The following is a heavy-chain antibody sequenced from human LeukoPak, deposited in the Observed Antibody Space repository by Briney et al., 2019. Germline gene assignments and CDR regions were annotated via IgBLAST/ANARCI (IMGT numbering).Heavy chain of an antibody. CDR2: INHSGST. D-gene: IGHD6-19*01. CDR1: GGSFSGYY. V-gene: IGHV4-34*01. Sequence: SETLSLTCAVYGGSFSGYYWSWIRQPPGKGLEWIGEINHSGSTNYNPSLKSRVTISVDTSKNQFSLKLSSVTAADTAVYYCARDWWLVRQDYYYYYGMDVWGQGTTVTVSS. CDR3: ARDWWLVRQDYYYYYGMDV. J-gene: IGHJ6*02.